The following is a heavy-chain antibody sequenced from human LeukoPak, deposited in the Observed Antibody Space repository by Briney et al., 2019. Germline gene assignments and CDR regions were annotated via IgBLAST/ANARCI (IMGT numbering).Heavy chain of an antibody. D-gene: IGHD3-10*01. Sequence: GGSLRLPCAASGFTFSSYGMHWVRQAPGKGLEWVAVISYDGSNKYYADSVKGRFTISRDNSKNTLYLQMNSLRAEDTAVYYCAKDLLYYYGSGGVWGQGTTVTVSS. CDR3: AKDLLYYYGSGGV. CDR1: GFTFSSYG. J-gene: IGHJ6*02. CDR2: ISYDGSNK. V-gene: IGHV3-30*18.